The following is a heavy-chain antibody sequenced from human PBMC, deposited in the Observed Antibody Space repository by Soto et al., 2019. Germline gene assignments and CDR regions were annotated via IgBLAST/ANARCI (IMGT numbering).Heavy chain of an antibody. J-gene: IGHJ5*02. V-gene: IGHV3-21*01. D-gene: IGHD3-3*01. CDR3: ARGVYGGYYDFWSGYYTQWFDP. Sequence: EVQLVESGGGLVKPGGSLRLSCAASGFTFSSYSMNWVRQAPGKGLEWVSSISSSSSYIYYADSVKGRCTISSDNDKNSLYLQMKSLRAEDTAVYYCARGVYGGYYDFWSGYYTQWFDPWGQGTLVTVSS. CDR2: ISSSSSYI. CDR1: GFTFSSYS.